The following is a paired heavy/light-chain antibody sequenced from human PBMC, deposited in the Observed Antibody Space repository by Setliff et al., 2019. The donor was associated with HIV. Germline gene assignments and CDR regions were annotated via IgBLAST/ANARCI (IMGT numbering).Light chain of an antibody. CDR2: AAS. V-gene: IGKV1-39*01. CDR3: QQSYNTPLT. CDR1: QSISNY. Sequence: DIQMTQSPSSLSASVGDRVTITCRASQSISNYLNWYQQKPGKAPKLLIDAASSLQSGVPSRFSGSGSGTDFTLTISSLQPEDFATYYCQQSYNTPLTFGGGTKVEIK. J-gene: IGKJ4*01.
Heavy chain of an antibody. CDR3: ARLLSKSTYYDITWGRALDI. CDR1: GYTFTSYG. V-gene: IGHV1-18*01. J-gene: IGHJ3*02. CDR2: ISAYNDKT. Sequence: QVQLVQSGTEVKKPGASVKVSCKASGYTFTSYGISWVRQAPGQGLEWMGWISAYNDKTNYAQKLQGRVSMTTDTSTSTAYMELRSLRSDDTAVYYCARLLSKSTYYDITWGRALDIWGQGTMVTVSS. D-gene: IGHD3-9*01.